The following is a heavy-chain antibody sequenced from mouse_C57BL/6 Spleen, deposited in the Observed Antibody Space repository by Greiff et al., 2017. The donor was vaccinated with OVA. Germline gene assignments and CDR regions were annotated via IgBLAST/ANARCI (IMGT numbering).Heavy chain of an antibody. V-gene: IGHV1-39*01. CDR2: INPNYGTT. CDR1: GYSFTDYN. D-gene: IGHD2-4*01. CDR3: ARERGDYDVKYFDY. Sequence: VQLQQSGPELVKPGASVKISCKASGYSFTDYNMNWVKQSHGKSLEWIGVINPNYGTTSYNQKFKGKATLTVAQSSRTAYMQLNALTSEDSAVCYCARERGDYDVKYFDYWGQGTTLTVSS. J-gene: IGHJ2*01.